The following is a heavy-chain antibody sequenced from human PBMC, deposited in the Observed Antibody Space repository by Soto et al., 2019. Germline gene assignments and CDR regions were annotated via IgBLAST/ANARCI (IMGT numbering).Heavy chain of an antibody. J-gene: IGHJ6*01. D-gene: IGHD3-10*01. CDR3: ARAVLRYWREGMVV. CDR1: GFTFSSYG. CDR2: IWYDGSNK. V-gene: IGHV3-33*01. Sequence: QVQLVESGGGVVQPGRSLRLSCAASGFTFSSYGMHWVRQAPGKGLEWVAVIWYDGSNKYYADSVKGRFTISRDNSKNTMYLQMIILRAEETAVYYCARAVLRYWREGMVVWGQGTTVTVSS.